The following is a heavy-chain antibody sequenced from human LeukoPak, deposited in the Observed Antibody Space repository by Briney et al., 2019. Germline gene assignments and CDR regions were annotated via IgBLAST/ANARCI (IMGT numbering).Heavy chain of an antibody. J-gene: IGHJ4*02. CDR1: GFTFSSYA. Sequence: GGSLRLSCAASGFTFSSYAMSWVRQAPGKGLEWVSAISGSGGSTYYADSVKGRFTISRDNSKNTLYLQMNSLRAEDTAVYCCAKVPKWLMGNFDYWGQGTLVTVSS. D-gene: IGHD3-22*01. CDR3: AKVPKWLMGNFDY. V-gene: IGHV3-23*01. CDR2: ISGSGGST.